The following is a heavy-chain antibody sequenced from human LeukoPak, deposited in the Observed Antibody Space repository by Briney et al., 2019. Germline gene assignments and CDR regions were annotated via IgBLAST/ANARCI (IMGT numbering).Heavy chain of an antibody. D-gene: IGHD5-24*01. CDR1: GGSISSSSYY. Sequence: SETLSLTCTVSGGSISSSSYYWGWIRQPPGKGLEWIGSIYYSGSTYYNPSLKSRVTISVDTSKNQFSLKLSSVTAADTAVYYCASRRRGDGYNYNYYYYMDVWGKGTTVTISS. CDR2: IYYSGST. J-gene: IGHJ6*03. CDR3: ASRRRGDGYNYNYYYYMDV. V-gene: IGHV4-39*07.